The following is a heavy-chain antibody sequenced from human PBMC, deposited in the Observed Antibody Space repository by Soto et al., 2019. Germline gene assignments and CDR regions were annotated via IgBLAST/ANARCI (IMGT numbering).Heavy chain of an antibody. V-gene: IGHV3-23*01. Sequence: GGSLRLSCAASGVAFSSYAMSWVRQAPGKGLEWVSAISGSGGSTYYADSVKGRFTISRDNSKNTLYLQMNSLRAEDTAVYYCAKGVYEYSYGYYFDYWGQGTLVTVSS. CDR3: AKGVYEYSYGYYFDY. D-gene: IGHD5-18*01. CDR2: ISGSGGST. CDR1: GVAFSSYA. J-gene: IGHJ4*02.